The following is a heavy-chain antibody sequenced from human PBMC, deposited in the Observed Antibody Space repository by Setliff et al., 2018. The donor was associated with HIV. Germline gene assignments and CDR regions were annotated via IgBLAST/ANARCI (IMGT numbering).Heavy chain of an antibody. Sequence: PGGSLRLSCTASGFTFGDYAMTWVRQAPGKGLEWVGFINSNTYGGTTDYAASVKGRFTISRDDSKSSAKNTLYLQMNSLRAEDTAVDYCATIWMRGAYFDYWGQGTLVTVSS. J-gene: IGHJ4*02. CDR2: INSNTYGGTT. CDR1: GFTFGDYA. CDR3: ATIWMRGAYFDY. V-gene: IGHV3-49*04. D-gene: IGHD3-3*01.